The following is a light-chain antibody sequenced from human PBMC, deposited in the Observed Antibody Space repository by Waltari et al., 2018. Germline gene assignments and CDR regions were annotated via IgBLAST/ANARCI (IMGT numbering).Light chain of an antibody. CDR1: TSDVGSYAL. V-gene: IGLV2-23*02. J-gene: IGLJ3*02. Sequence: HSALTQPASVSGSPGQSTTIPCPGTTSDVGSYALVSWYQHHPGKAPKDIIFEVYTRPSAVSYRFAGAKSGNTASLTISWLQAEDEADYYCCSSAGTTTYVVFGGGTKLTVL. CDR3: CSSAGTTTYVV. CDR2: EVY.